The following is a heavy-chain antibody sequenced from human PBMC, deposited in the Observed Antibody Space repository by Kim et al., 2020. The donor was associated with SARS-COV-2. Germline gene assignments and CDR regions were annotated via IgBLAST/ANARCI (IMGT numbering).Heavy chain of an antibody. D-gene: IGHD3-10*01. J-gene: IGHJ6*02. Sequence: SETLSLTCTVSGGSISSSSYYWGWIRQPPGKGLEWIGSIYYSGSTYYNPSLKSRVTISVDTSKNQFSLKLSSVTAADTAVYYCANLIPECRGYCYGLDVWGQGTTVTVSS. CDR1: GGSISSSSYY. CDR3: ANLIPECRGYCYGLDV. CDR2: IYYSGST. V-gene: IGHV4-39*01.